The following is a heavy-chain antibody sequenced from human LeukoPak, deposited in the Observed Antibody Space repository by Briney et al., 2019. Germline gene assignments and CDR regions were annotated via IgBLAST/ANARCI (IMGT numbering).Heavy chain of an antibody. J-gene: IGHJ5*02. Sequence: PAGSLRPSCAPSGFTFDDYAMHWVRQAPGKGLEWVSGSRWNSGSIGYADSVKGRFTISRDNAKNSPYLQMNSLRAEDTALYYCAKDYAPMVRGNSFDPWGQGTLVTVSP. CDR3: AKDYAPMVRGNSFDP. D-gene: IGHD3-10*01. V-gene: IGHV3-9*01. CDR1: GFTFDDYA. CDR2: SRWNSGSI.